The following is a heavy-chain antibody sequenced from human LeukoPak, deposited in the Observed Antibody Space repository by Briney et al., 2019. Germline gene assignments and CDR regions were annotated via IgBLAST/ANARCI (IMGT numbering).Heavy chain of an antibody. CDR1: GFTFSSYA. Sequence: GRSLRLSCAASGFTFSSYAMHWVRQAPGKGLEWVAVISYDGSNKYYADSVKGRFTISRDNSKNTLYLQMNSLRAEDTAVYYCARDARTRWLQSGWGYWGQGTLVTVSS. D-gene: IGHD5-24*01. J-gene: IGHJ4*02. CDR3: ARDARTRWLQSGWGY. V-gene: IGHV3-30-3*01. CDR2: ISYDGSNK.